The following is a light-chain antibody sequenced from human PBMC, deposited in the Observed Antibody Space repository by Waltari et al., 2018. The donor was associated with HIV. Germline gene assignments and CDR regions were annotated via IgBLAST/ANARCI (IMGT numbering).Light chain of an antibody. CDR2: EVT. CDR3: CSYAGNPYV. CDR1: SSDVGSYSL. J-gene: IGLJ1*01. V-gene: IGLV2-23*02. Sequence: QSALTQPASVSGSPGQSITISCTGTSSDVGSYSLVSWYQQHPGKAPKRMIYEVTKRPSGVSNRFSGSKSGNTASLTISGLQAEDEADYYCCSYAGNPYVFGTGTKVTVL.